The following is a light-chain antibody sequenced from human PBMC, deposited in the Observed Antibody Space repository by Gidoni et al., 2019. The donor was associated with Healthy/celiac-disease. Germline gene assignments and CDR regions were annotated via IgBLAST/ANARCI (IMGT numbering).Light chain of an antibody. CDR2: LNSDGSH. CDR3: QTWGTGIGV. CDR1: SGHSSYA. V-gene: IGLV4-69*01. J-gene: IGLJ3*02. Sequence: QLVLTQSPSASVSLGASVKLTCTLSSGHSSYAIAWHQQQPETGPRYFMKLNSDGSHSKGDGIPDRFSGSSSGAGRYLTLSSLQSEDVADYYCQTWGTGIGVFGGGTKLTVL.